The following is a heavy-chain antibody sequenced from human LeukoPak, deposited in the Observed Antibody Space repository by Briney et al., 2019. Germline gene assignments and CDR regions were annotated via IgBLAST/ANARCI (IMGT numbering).Heavy chain of an antibody. D-gene: IGHD3-22*01. CDR3: ARHYYDSSGYYYLDY. CDR1: GGSISSGGYY. J-gene: IGHJ4*02. V-gene: IGHV4-31*03. CDR2: IYYSGST. Sequence: SETLSLTCTVSGGSISSGGYYWSWIRQHPGKGLEWIGYIYYSGSTYYNPSLKSRVTISVDTSKNQFSLKLSSVTAADTAVYYCARHYYDSSGYYYLDYWGQGTLVTVSS.